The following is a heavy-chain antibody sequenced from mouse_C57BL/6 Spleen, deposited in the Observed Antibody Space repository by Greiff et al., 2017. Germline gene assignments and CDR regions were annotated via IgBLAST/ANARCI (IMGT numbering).Heavy chain of an antibody. Sequence: EVQLQQSGAELVRPGASVKLSCTASGFNIKDDYMHWVKQRPEQGLEWIGWIDPENGDTEYASKVQGQATITADTSSNTAYLQLSSLTSEDTAVYYCTTIPYYYGSRYFDVWGTGTTVTVSS. CDR3: TTIPYYYGSRYFDV. D-gene: IGHD1-1*01. CDR2: IDPENGDT. V-gene: IGHV14-4*01. CDR1: GFNIKDDY. J-gene: IGHJ1*03.